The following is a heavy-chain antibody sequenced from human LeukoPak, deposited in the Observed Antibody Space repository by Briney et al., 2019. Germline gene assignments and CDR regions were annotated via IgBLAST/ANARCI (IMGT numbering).Heavy chain of an antibody. V-gene: IGHV3-21*06. CDR1: GFTFNTYS. CDR3: ARFIAAPYYFDY. Sequence: GGSLRLSCEASGFTFNTYSMNWARQAPGKGLEWVSSIDSSGGYMFYADSVKGRFIISRDNAKDSLYLQMNSLRAEDTAVYYCARFIAAPYYFDYWGQGTLVTVSS. CDR2: IDSSGGYM. D-gene: IGHD6-13*01. J-gene: IGHJ4*02.